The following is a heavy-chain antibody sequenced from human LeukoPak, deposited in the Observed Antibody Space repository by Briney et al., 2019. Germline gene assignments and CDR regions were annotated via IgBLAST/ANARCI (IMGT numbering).Heavy chain of an antibody. V-gene: IGHV5-51*01. D-gene: IGHD2-15*01. CDR3: ARLGGGNGRLSYFDY. Sequence: GESLKISCKDSGYSFTTYWIGWVRQMPGKGLEWMGIIYPGDSDTRYSPSFQGQVTISADKSISTAYLQWISLKASDTAMYYCARLGGGNGRLSYFDYWGQRTLVTVSS. CDR1: GYSFTTYW. CDR2: IYPGDSDT. J-gene: IGHJ4*02.